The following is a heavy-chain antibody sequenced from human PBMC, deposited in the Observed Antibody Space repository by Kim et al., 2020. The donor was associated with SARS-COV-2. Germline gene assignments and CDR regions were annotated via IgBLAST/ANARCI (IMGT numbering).Heavy chain of an antibody. V-gene: IGHV3-23*01. Sequence: GGSLRLSCAASGFTLGDFYMSWVRQPPGKGLEWVSLISPTGSATLYADSVKGRFTFSRDNFRSTLYLQMNSLRAEDTAVYYCAKTHRISGEDYWGHGTLVTASS. D-gene: IGHD1-26*01. CDR1: GFTLGDFY. J-gene: IGHJ4*01. CDR2: ISPTGSAT. CDR3: AKTHRISGEDY.